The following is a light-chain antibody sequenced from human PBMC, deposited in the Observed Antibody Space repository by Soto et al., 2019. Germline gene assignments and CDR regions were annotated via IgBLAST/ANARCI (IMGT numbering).Light chain of an antibody. CDR3: QHYVDTPLT. CDR1: QSVNNNY. Sequence: EIVLTQSPGTLSLSPGERATLSCRASQSVNNNYLAWYQQIPGQAPRLLIYRASSRATGISDRFSGSGSGTDFTLTISRLEPEDVAVYYCQHYVDTPLTFGGGTKVEIK. J-gene: IGKJ4*01. V-gene: IGKV3-20*01. CDR2: RAS.